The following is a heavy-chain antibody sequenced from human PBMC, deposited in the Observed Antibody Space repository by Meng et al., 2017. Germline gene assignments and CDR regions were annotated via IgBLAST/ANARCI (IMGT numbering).Heavy chain of an antibody. V-gene: IGHV3-30*04. CDR1: GFTFSSYA. J-gene: IGHJ3*02. D-gene: IGHD6-13*01. Sequence: GESLKISCAASGFTFSSYAMHWVRQAPGKGLEWVAVISYDGSNKYYADSVKGRFTISRDNSKNTLYLQMNSLRAEDTAVYYCARDVVAAAAPGAFDIWGQGTKVTVSS. CDR2: ISYDGSNK. CDR3: ARDVVAAAAPGAFDI.